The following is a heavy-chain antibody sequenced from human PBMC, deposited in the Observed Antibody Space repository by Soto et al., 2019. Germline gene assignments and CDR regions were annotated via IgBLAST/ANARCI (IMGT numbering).Heavy chain of an antibody. CDR2: IYYSGST. D-gene: IGHD2-8*01. J-gene: IGHJ5*02. Sequence: ASETLSLTCTVSGGSISSYYWSWIRQPPGEGLEWIGYIYYSGSTNYNPSLKSRVTISVDTSKNQFSLKLSSVTAADTAVYYCARTSRVYNWFDPWGQGTLVTVSS. CDR3: ARTSRVYNWFDP. V-gene: IGHV4-59*08. CDR1: GGSISSYY.